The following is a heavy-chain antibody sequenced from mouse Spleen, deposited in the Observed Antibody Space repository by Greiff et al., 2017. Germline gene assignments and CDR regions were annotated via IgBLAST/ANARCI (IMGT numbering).Heavy chain of an antibody. CDR3: ARQGGYDYDYFDY. CDR1: GFSLTSYG. Sequence: QVQLKETGPGLVAPSQSLSITCTVSGFSLTSYGVHWVRQPPGKGLEWLVVIWSDGSTNYNSALKSRLSISKDNSKSQVFLKMNSLQTDDTAMYYCARQGGYDYDYFDYWGQGTTLTVSS. CDR2: IWSDGST. V-gene: IGHV2-6-1*01. J-gene: IGHJ2*01. D-gene: IGHD2-4*01.